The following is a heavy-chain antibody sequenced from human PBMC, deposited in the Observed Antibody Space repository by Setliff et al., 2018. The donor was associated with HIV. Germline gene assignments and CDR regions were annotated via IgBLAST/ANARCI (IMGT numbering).Heavy chain of an antibody. CDR3: ARRPAGAVAGGYGMDV. V-gene: IGHV4-38-2*01. Sequence: LSLTCAVSNYSISSSYSCGWIRHPPGKGLEWIGSIYHSGSTYYNPSLKSRVTISVDTSKNQFSLKLSSVTAADTAVYYCARRPAGAVAGGYGMDVWGQGTTVTVS. J-gene: IGHJ6*02. CDR1: NYSISSSYS. CDR2: IYHSGST. D-gene: IGHD6-19*01.